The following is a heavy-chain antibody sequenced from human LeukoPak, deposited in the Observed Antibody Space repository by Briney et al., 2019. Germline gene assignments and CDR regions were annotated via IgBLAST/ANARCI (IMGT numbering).Heavy chain of an antibody. V-gene: IGHV4-4*07. CDR1: GGSISSYY. Sequence: SETLSLTCTVSGGSISSYYWSWIRQPAGKGLEWIGRIYTSGSTNYNPSLKSRVTMSVDTSKNQFSLKLSSVTAADTAVYYCATMLWFGELYGMDVWGQGTTVTVSS. J-gene: IGHJ6*02. D-gene: IGHD3-10*01. CDR2: IYTSGST. CDR3: ATMLWFGELYGMDV.